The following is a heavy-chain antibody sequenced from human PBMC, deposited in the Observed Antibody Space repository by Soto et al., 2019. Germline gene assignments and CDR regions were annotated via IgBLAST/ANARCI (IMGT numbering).Heavy chain of an antibody. J-gene: IGHJ5*02. V-gene: IGHV1-2*02. CDR2: IDPSSGGT. CDR3: LSGTLRGS. Sequence: QVQLVQSGPEVKKPGASVKVSCDASGFTFTDYYIHWVRQAPGQGLEWMGWIDPSSGGTKSAQKFQGRVQMTRAASISAGYMDLSWPTAADTAADYCLSGTLRGSWGQAAVVIVSS. CDR1: GFTFTDYY. D-gene: IGHD1-1*01.